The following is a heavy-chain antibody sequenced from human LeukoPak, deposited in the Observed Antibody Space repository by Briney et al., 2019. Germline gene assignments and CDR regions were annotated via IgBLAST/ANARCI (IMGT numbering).Heavy chain of an antibody. CDR1: GFTFSAYS. CDR3: ARDPGYSRPSSYGYFDH. Sequence: GGSLRLSCATSGFTFSAYSMIWVRQTPGKGLECLSYITSSSDSIHYADSVRGRFTVSRDNAKNSLYLQMNSLRDEDTAVYYCARDPGYSRPSSYGYFDHWGQGALATVSS. V-gene: IGHV3-48*02. D-gene: IGHD1-26*01. CDR2: ITSSSDSI. J-gene: IGHJ4*02.